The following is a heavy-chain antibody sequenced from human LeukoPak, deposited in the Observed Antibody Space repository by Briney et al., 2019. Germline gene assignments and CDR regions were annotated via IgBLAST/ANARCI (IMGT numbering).Heavy chain of an antibody. D-gene: IGHD1-26*01. CDR2: ISAYNGNT. V-gene: IGHV1-18*01. Sequence: ASVNVSCKASGYTFTSYGISWVRPAPGQGLEWMGWISAYNGNTNYAQKLQGRVTMTTDTSTSTAYMELRSLRSDDTAVYYCARLSGSYYRPATLIDYWGQGTLVTVSS. J-gene: IGHJ4*02. CDR3: ARLSGSYYRPATLIDY. CDR1: GYTFTSYG.